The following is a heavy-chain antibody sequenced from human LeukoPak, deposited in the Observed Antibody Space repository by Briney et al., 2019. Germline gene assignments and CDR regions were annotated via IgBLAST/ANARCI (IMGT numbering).Heavy chain of an antibody. Sequence: PGGSLRLSCAASGFTFSSYAMNWVRQAPGKGLEWVSAITDGGGGTYYADSAKGRFTISRDNSKNTLSLQMDSLRGEDTAVYYCAKGFQIYYSEYWGQGSLVTVSS. J-gene: IGHJ4*02. CDR2: ITDGGGGT. V-gene: IGHV3-23*01. CDR1: GFTFSSYA. CDR3: AKGFQIYYSEY. D-gene: IGHD3-10*01.